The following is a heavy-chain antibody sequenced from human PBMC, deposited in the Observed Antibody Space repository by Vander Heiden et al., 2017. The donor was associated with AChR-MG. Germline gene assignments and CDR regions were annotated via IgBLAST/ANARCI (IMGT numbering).Heavy chain of an antibody. D-gene: IGHD3-22*01. V-gene: IGHV3-9*01. CDR3: AKDMKDSSGYFPYFDY. J-gene: IGHJ4*02. CDR1: GFPFDDYA. Sequence: EVQLVESGGGLVQPGRSLRLSCSASGFPFDDYAMHWVRQAPGKGLEWVSGISWNSGNIGYADSVKGRFTISRDNAKNSLYLQMNSLRAEDTALYYCAKDMKDSSGYFPYFDYWGQGTLVTVSS. CDR2: ISWNSGNI.